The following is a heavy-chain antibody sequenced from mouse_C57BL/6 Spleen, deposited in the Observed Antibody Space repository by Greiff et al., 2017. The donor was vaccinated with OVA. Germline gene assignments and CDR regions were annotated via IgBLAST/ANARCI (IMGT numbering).Heavy chain of an antibody. CDR2: IAPETGGT. CDR1: GYTFTDYE. CDR3: TRGDYGDCYVDV. D-gene: IGHD2-4*01. Sequence: QVQLQQSGAELVRPGASVTMSCKASGYTFTDYEMHWVKQTPVHGLEWIGAIAPETGGTAYNQTFKGKAILTADQSSSTAYMELSSHTSEDSAVYYCTRGDYGDCYVDVWGTGTTVTVAS. J-gene: IGHJ1*03. V-gene: IGHV1-15*01.